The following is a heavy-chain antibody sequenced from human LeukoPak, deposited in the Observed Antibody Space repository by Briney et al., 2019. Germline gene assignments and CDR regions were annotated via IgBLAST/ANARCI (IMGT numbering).Heavy chain of an antibody. D-gene: IGHD3-22*01. CDR3: AKDIRYYYDSSGYNYFDY. Sequence: PGGSLRLSCAASGFALSSYAMSWVRQAPGKGLEWVSGISGSGGATNYADSVKGRFTISRDNSKNTLYLQMNSLRAEDTAVYYCAKDIRYYYDSSGYNYFDYWGQGTLVTVSS. CDR1: GFALSSYA. V-gene: IGHV3-23*01. J-gene: IGHJ4*02. CDR2: ISGSGGAT.